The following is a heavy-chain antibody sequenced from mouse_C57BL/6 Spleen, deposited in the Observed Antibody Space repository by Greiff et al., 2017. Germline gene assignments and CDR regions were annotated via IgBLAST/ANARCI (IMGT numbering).Heavy chain of an antibody. J-gene: IGHJ4*01. CDR2: IDPSDSET. Sequence: QVQLQQPGAELVRPGSSVKLSCKASGYTFTSYWMHWVKQRPIQGLEWIGNIDPSDSETHYNQKFKDKATLTVDKSSSTAYMQLSSLTSEDSAVYYCARRATVVDYAMDYWGQGTSVTVSS. CDR3: ARRATVVDYAMDY. D-gene: IGHD1-1*01. CDR1: GYTFTSYW. V-gene: IGHV1-52*01.